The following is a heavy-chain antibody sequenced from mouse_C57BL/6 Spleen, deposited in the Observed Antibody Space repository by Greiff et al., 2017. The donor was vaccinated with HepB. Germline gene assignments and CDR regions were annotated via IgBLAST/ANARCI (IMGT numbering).Heavy chain of an antibody. CDR3: ARSDYYGSSLWYFDV. V-gene: IGHV1-19*01. CDR1: GYTFTDYY. D-gene: IGHD1-1*01. CDR2: INPYNGGT. Sequence: EVQLQQSGPVLVKPGASVKMSCKASGYTFTDYYMNWVKQSHGKSLEWIGVINPYNGGTSYNQKFKGKATLTVDKSSSTAYMELNSLTSEDSAVYYCARSDYYGSSLWYFDVWGTGTTVTVSS. J-gene: IGHJ1*03.